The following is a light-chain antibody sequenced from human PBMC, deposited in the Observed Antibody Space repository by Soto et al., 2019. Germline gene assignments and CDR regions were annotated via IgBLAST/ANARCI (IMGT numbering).Light chain of an antibody. Sequence: QSVLTQPASVSGAPGQAITISCTGTSSDVGGYNYVSWYQQHPGKAPKLVIYDVSNRPSGVSNRFSGSKSGNPASLTITGLRAEDEADYYSSPYTTSSPLVSGTGTK. V-gene: IGLV2-14*01. CDR2: DVS. J-gene: IGLJ1*01. CDR1: SSDVGGYNY. CDR3: SPYTTSSPLV.